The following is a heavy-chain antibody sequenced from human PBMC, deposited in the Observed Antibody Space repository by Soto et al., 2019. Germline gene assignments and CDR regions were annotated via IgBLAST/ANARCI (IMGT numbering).Heavy chain of an antibody. CDR2: ISYDGSNK. V-gene: IGHV3-30*18. Sequence: GGSLRLSCAASGFTFSSYGMHWVRQAPGKGLEWVAVISYDGSNKYYADSVKGRFTISRDNSKNTLYLQMNSLRAEDTAVYYCAKDMQDIVVVVAASYPDYWGQGTLVTVSS. D-gene: IGHD2-15*01. J-gene: IGHJ4*02. CDR3: AKDMQDIVVVVAASYPDY. CDR1: GFTFSSYG.